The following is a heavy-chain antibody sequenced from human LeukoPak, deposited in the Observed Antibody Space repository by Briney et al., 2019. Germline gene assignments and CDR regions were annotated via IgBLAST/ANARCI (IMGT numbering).Heavy chain of an antibody. J-gene: IGHJ4*02. D-gene: IGHD2-15*01. CDR3: ASQVVVVAASHFDY. Sequence: ASVKVSCKASGYTFTSYGISWVRQAPGQGLEWMGWISAYNGNTNYAQKLQGRVTMTTDTSTSTAYMELRSLRSDDTAVYYCASQVVVVAASHFDYWGQGTLVTVSS. CDR1: GYTFTSYG. V-gene: IGHV1-18*01. CDR2: ISAYNGNT.